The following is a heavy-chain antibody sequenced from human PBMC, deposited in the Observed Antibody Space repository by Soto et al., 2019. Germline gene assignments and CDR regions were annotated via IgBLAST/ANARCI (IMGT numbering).Heavy chain of an antibody. D-gene: IGHD6-13*01. V-gene: IGHV3-23*01. Sequence: EVQLLESGGGLVQPGGSLRLSCAASGFTFSSYAMSWVRQAPGKGLEWVSAISGSGGSTYYADSVKGRFTISRDNSKNTRYLQMNSLRAEDTAVYYCAKDSGSSWSESGFDYWGQGTLVTVSS. CDR2: ISGSGGST. CDR1: GFTFSSYA. J-gene: IGHJ4*02. CDR3: AKDSGSSWSESGFDY.